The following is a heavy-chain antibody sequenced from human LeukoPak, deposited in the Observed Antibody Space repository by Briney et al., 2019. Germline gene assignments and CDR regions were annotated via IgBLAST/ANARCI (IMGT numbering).Heavy chain of an antibody. J-gene: IGHJ4*02. Sequence: SETLSLTCTVSGASISSYYWSWIRQPPGKGLEWIGCIYSSGSTSYNPSPKSRVTISVDTSKNQFSLKLSSVTAADTAIYYCARLYSSSPYAHFDYWGRGTLVTVSS. CDR1: GASISSYY. V-gene: IGHV4-59*08. D-gene: IGHD6-6*01. CDR3: ARLYSSSPYAHFDY. CDR2: IYSSGST.